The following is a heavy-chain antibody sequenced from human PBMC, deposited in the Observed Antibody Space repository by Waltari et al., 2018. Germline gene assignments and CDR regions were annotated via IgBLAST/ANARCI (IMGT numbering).Heavy chain of an antibody. J-gene: IGHJ4*02. D-gene: IGHD2-2*02. CDR1: GFAFPTYV. CDR3: AKNTAHEY. CDR2: IIGTGSNT. Sequence: EVQLLESGGGLVQPGGSLRLSCAASGFAFPTYVISWVRQAPGKGLEWVSAIIGTGSNTYYVDSVKGRFTISRDNSRNAVYLQMNSLRVEDTAVYYCAKNTAHEYWGPGTLVIVSS. V-gene: IGHV3-23*01.